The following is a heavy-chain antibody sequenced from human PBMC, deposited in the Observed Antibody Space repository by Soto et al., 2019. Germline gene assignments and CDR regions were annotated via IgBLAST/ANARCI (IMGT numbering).Heavy chain of an antibody. V-gene: IGHV4-31*03. CDR2: IYYSGST. CDR1: GGSISSGGYY. CDR3: ARSWGFALAATNWFDP. J-gene: IGHJ5*02. Sequence: PXETLSLSCTVSGGSISSGGYYWSWIRQHPGKGLEWIGYIYYSGSTYYNPSLKSRVTISVDTSKNQFSLKLSSVTAADTAVYYCARSWGFALAATNWFDPWGQGTLVTVPS. D-gene: IGHD2-15*01.